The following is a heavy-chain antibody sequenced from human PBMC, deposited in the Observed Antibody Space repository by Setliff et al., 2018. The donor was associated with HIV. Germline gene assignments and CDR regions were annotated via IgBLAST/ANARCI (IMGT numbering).Heavy chain of an antibody. CDR2: IYYSGST. V-gene: IGHV4-59*01. CDR1: GGSISSYY. CDR3: ARSYYNFANGYYYYYYMDV. D-gene: IGHD3-3*01. Sequence: SETLSLTCTVSGGSISSYYWSWIRQPPGKGLEWIGYIYYSGSTNHNPSLKSRVTISVDTSKNQFSLKLSSVTAADTAVYYCARSYYNFANGYYYYYYMDVWGKGTTVTVSS. J-gene: IGHJ6*03.